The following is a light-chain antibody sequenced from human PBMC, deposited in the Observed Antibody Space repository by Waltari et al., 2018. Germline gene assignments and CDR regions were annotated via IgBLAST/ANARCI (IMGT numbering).Light chain of an antibody. Sequence: DIQLTPSPSSLSASIGDRVTITCRASQGISNYLGWFQQKPGKAPKPLIYGASILQRGVPSKFSGSGFETDFSLTISSLQPEDFGSYYCQQYYSYPLTFGGGTKVEMK. V-gene: IGKV1-16*02. CDR3: QQYYSYPLT. J-gene: IGKJ4*01. CDR2: GAS. CDR1: QGISNY.